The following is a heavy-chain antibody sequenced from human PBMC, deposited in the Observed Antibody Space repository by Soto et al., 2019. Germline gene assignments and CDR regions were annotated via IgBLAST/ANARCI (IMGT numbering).Heavy chain of an antibody. D-gene: IGHD6-19*01. J-gene: IGHJ4*02. CDR2: IHYSGSV. Sequence: SETLSLTCTVSGGSINNSDYYWAWIRQPPGKGLEWIGSIHYSGSVYYNPSLKSRVTMSVDTSKNQFSLKMTSVTAADTTVYYCARQIHFSGWLSHLDSWGQGTLVPSPQ. CDR3: ARQIHFSGWLSHLDS. CDR1: GGSINNSDYY. V-gene: IGHV4-39*01.